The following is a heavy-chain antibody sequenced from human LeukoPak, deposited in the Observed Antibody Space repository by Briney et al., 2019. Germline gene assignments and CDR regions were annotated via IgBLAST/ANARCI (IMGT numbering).Heavy chain of an antibody. CDR1: GITLIGRW. V-gene: IGHV3-7*01. Sequence: PGGSLRLSCAASGITLIGRWMTWVRQAPGKGLEWVATIKDDGSKTYYVDFVKGRFTISRDNAKNSLYLQMSILRVEDTAVYYCADLGYSDCGQGTLVTVSS. D-gene: IGHD5-18*01. J-gene: IGHJ4*02. CDR2: IKDDGSKT. CDR3: ADLGYSD.